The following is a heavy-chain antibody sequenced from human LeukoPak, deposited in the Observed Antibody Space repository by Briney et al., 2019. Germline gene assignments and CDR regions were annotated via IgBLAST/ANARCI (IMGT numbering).Heavy chain of an antibody. Sequence: GGSLSLSCAASGFTFSNHWMSWVRQAPGKGLEWVANINQDGSEKYYVDSVKGRFTISRDNAKNSLYLQMNSLRAEDTAIYYCARGAIAVSWDYWVRGSGATVSS. J-gene: IGHJ4*02. CDR1: GFTFSNHW. CDR3: ARGAIAVSWDY. V-gene: IGHV3-7*05. CDR2: INQDGSEK. D-gene: IGHD6-19*01.